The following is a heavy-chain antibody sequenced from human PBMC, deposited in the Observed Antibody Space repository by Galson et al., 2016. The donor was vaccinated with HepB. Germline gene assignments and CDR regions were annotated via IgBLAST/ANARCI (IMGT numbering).Heavy chain of an antibody. J-gene: IGHJ6*02. D-gene: IGHD3-10*01. CDR2: TFYRSTWEN. CDR3: ARAVMLGRGMDV. CDR1: GDSVYNDGAA. V-gene: IGHV6-1*01. Sequence: CAISGDSVYNDGAAWVWIRQSPSRGLEWLGRTFYRSTWENHYAGSVKNRITISPDTSRNQFSLHLNSVTPEDTAVYYCARAVMLGRGMDVWGQGTTVTVSS.